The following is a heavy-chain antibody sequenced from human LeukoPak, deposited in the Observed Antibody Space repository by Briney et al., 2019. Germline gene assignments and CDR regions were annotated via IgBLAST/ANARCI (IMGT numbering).Heavy chain of an antibody. CDR3: ATAFYCSGGSCYPQGVAFDI. CDR2: FDPEDGET. J-gene: IGHJ3*02. V-gene: IGHV1-24*01. D-gene: IGHD2-15*01. Sequence: ASVKVSCKVSGYTLTELSMHWVRQAPGKGLEWMGGFDPEDGETIYAQKFQGRVTMAEDTSTDTAYMELSSLRSEDTAVYYCATAFYCSGGSCYPQGVAFDIWGQGTMVTVSS. CDR1: GYTLTELS.